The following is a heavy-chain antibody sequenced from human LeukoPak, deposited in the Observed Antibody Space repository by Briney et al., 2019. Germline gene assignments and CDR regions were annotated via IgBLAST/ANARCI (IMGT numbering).Heavy chain of an antibody. CDR2: IIPILGIA. CDR3: ARDAETRHYYGSGNGMDV. CDR1: GYTFTGYY. J-gene: IGHJ6*02. Sequence: ASVKVSCKASGYTFTGYYMHWVRQAPGQGLEWMGRIIPILGIANYAQKFQGRVTITADKSTSTAYMELSSLRSEGTAVYYCARDAETRHYYGSGNGMDVWGQGTTVTVSS. V-gene: IGHV1-69*04. D-gene: IGHD3-10*01.